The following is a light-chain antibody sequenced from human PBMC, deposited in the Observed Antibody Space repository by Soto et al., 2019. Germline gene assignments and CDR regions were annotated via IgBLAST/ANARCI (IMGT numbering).Light chain of an antibody. CDR1: KSVSSSY. J-gene: IGKJ1*01. Sequence: EIVLTQSPGTLSLSPGERATLSCRASKSVSSSYLAWYQQKPGQAPRLLIYGASSRATGITDRFSGSGSGTDFTLTISRLEPEDFAVYYCQQYGSSRTFGQGTKVEIK. V-gene: IGKV3-20*01. CDR2: GAS. CDR3: QQYGSSRT.